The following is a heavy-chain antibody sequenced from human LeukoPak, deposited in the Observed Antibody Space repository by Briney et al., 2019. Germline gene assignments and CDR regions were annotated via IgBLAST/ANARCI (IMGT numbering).Heavy chain of an antibody. J-gene: IGHJ4*02. D-gene: IGHD1-26*01. CDR3: ARDLGVVSHYPN. Sequence: SETLSLTCTVSGGSISSSSYYWGWIRQPPGKGLEWIGSIYYSGSTYYNPSLKSRVTISVDTSKNQFSLELSSVTAADTAVYYCARDLGVVSHYPNWGQGTLVTVSS. CDR1: GGSISSSSYY. CDR2: IYYSGST. V-gene: IGHV4-39*07.